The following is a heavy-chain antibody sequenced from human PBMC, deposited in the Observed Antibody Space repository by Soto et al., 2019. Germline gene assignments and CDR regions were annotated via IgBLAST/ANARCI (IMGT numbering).Heavy chain of an antibody. Sequence: QVQLQESGPGLVKPSETLSLTCSVSGGSVSNASFYWTWIRQAPGTGLEYIGYIFYTGITNYNPSLLSRVTISLDTSKNHLSLKLNSMTAADTAVYYCVRVLDSSWYADLWGRGTLVTVSS. V-gene: IGHV4-61*03. CDR2: IFYTGIT. D-gene: IGHD3-22*01. CDR3: VRVLDSSWYADL. J-gene: IGHJ2*01. CDR1: GGSVSNASFY.